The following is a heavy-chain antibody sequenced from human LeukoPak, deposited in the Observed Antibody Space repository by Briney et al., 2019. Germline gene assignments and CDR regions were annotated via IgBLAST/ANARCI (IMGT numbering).Heavy chain of an antibody. CDR1: GFTFSSYA. J-gene: IGHJ4*02. CDR2: ISGSGGST. Sequence: GGSLRLSCAASGFTFSSYAMSWVRQAPGKGLEWVSAISGSGGSTYYADSVKGRFTISRDNSKNTLYLQMNSLRAEDTAVYYCAKGGTVLRFLEWLLGGSYFDYWGQGTLVTVSS. D-gene: IGHD3-3*01. CDR3: AKGGTVLRFLEWLLGGSYFDY. V-gene: IGHV3-23*01.